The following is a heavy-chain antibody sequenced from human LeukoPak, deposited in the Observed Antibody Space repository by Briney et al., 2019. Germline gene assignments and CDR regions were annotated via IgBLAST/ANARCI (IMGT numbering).Heavy chain of an antibody. CDR3: ARQTGYFRY. V-gene: IGHV4-59*08. CDR2: ISYSGST. J-gene: IGHJ1*01. D-gene: IGHD3-10*01. Sequence: SETLSLTCTVSGDSISTYYWSWIRQPPGKGLEWIGYISYSGSTNYNPSVKSRVTISVDTSKNQFSLKLNSVTAADTAVYYCARQTGYFRYWGQGTLVAVSS. CDR1: GDSISTYY.